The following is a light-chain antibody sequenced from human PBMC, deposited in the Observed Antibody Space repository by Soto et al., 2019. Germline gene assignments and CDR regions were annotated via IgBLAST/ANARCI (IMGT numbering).Light chain of an antibody. CDR1: QSVTSNY. V-gene: IGKV3-20*01. J-gene: IGKJ5*01. Sequence: ELVLTQSPGTLSLSPGERATLSCRASQSVTSNYLAWYQQNPXXPPRLLIYGASRRAPGIPDRFIGSGSGTDFTLTISRLEPEDFAVYYCHQYDDGPYTFGQGTRREIK. CDR2: GAS. CDR3: HQYDDGPYT.